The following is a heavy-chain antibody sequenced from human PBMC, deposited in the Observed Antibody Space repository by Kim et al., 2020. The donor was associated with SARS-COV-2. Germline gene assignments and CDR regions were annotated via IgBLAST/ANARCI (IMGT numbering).Heavy chain of an antibody. D-gene: IGHD6-13*01. V-gene: IGHV1-69*13. CDR2: IIPIFGTA. CDR3: AIPRIFSAAADYYYYYGMDV. Sequence: SVKVSCKASGGTFSSYAISWVRQAPGQGLEWMGGIIPIFGTANYAQKFQGRVTITADESTSTAYMELSSLRFEDTAVYYCAIPRIFSAAADYYYYYGMDVWGQGTTVTVSS. CDR1: GGTFSSYA. J-gene: IGHJ6*02.